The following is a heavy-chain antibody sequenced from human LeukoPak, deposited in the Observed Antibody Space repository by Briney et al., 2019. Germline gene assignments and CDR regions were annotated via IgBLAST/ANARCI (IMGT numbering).Heavy chain of an antibody. Sequence: SETLSLTCTVSGGSISTYYWSWIRQPPGKGLEWIGYISDSGSTNYNPSLKSRVTMSADTSKNQFSLKLSSVTAADTAVYYCARRGYGDYWGQGTLVTVSS. V-gene: IGHV4-59*08. D-gene: IGHD5-18*01. J-gene: IGHJ4*02. CDR1: GGSISTYY. CDR3: ARRGYGDY. CDR2: ISDSGST.